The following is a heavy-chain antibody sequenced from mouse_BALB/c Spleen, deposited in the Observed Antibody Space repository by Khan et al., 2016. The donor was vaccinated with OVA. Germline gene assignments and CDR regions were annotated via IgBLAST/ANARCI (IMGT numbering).Heavy chain of an antibody. Sequence: QVQLQQPGAELVKPGASVKISCKASGYTFTSYYMYWVKQRPGQGLEWIGGINPSDGGTIFNEKFKTKATLTVDKSSTTAYMQLSSLTSEDSAVYYCARSGFGTTFAYWGQGTLVTVSA. V-gene: IGHV1S81*02. D-gene: IGHD1-1*02. CDR3: ARSGFGTTFAY. CDR1: GYTFTSYY. J-gene: IGHJ3*01. CDR2: INPSDGGT.